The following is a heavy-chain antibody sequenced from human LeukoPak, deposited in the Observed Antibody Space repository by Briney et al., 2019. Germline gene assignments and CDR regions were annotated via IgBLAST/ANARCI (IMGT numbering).Heavy chain of an antibody. D-gene: IGHD6-19*01. Sequence: GGSLRLSCAASGFTFSSYAMSWVRQAPGKGLEWVSAISGSGGSTYYADSVKGRFTISRDNSKNTLYLQMNSLRAEDTAVYYYAKDLGSGWSHYYFDYWGQGTLVTVSS. CDR1: GFTFSSYA. CDR2: ISGSGGST. CDR3: AKDLGSGWSHYYFDY. J-gene: IGHJ4*02. V-gene: IGHV3-23*01.